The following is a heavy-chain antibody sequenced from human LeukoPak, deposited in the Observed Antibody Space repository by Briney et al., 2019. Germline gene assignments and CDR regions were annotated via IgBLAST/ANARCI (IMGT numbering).Heavy chain of an antibody. J-gene: IGHJ5*02. CDR2: ISGSGGST. D-gene: IGHD3-3*01. V-gene: IGHV3-23*01. CDR3: AKEENLYYDFWSGYWPRVCGRFDP. Sequence: GGSLRLSCAASGFTFSSYAMSWVRQAPGKGLEWVSAISGSGGSTYYADSVKGRFTISRDNSKNTLYLQMNSLRAEDTAVYYCAKEENLYYDFWSGYWPRVCGRFDPWGQGTLVTVSS. CDR1: GFTFSSYA.